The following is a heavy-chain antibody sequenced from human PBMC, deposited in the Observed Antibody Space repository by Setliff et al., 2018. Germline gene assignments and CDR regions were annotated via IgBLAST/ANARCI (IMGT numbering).Heavy chain of an antibody. V-gene: IGHV4-34*01. CDR2: INHSGST. CDR3: ARDVRVASSSWFKSAFDI. J-gene: IGHJ3*02. D-gene: IGHD6-13*01. CDR1: GGSFSGYY. Sequence: PSEILSLTCAVYGGSFSGYYWSWIRQPLGKGLEWIGEINHSGSTNYNPSLKSRVTISVDTSKNQFSLKLSSVTAADTAVYYCARDVRVASSSWFKSAFDIWGQGTMVTVSS.